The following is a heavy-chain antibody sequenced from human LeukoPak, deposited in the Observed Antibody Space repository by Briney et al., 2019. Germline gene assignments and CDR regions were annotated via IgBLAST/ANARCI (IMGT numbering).Heavy chain of an antibody. CDR1: GGSISSYC. D-gene: IGHD3-22*01. V-gene: IGHV4-59*01. Sequence: SETLSLTCTVSGGSISSYCWSWLRQPPGQGLEWIGYIYYSGSTNYNPSLKSRVTISVDTSKNQFSLKLSSVAAADTAVYYCARLLYYYDSSGYYGGDWFDPWGQGTLVTVSS. CDR3: ARLLYYYDSSGYYGGDWFDP. CDR2: IYYSGST. J-gene: IGHJ5*02.